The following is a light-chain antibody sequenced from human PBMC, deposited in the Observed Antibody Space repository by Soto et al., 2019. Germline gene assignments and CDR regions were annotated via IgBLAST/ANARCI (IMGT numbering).Light chain of an antibody. Sequence: NFMLTQPHSVSESPGKTVTISCTGSSGSIASNYVHWYQQRLGSAPTAVIYADNQRPSGVPDRFSGSIDSSSNSASLTISGLKTEDEADYYCQSYDSSFNLVFGTGTKVTVL. CDR2: ADN. V-gene: IGLV6-57*02. J-gene: IGLJ1*01. CDR3: QSYDSSFNLV. CDR1: SGSIASNY.